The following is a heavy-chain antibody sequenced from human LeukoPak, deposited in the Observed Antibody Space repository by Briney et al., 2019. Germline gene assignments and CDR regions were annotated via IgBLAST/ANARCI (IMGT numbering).Heavy chain of an antibody. J-gene: IGHJ5*02. CDR2: IFYSGST. D-gene: IGHD3-10*01. Sequence: PSETLSLTCTVSGGSVSSGSYYWSWIRQPPGKGLEWIGYIFYSGSTHYNPSLKSRVTISVDTSKNQFSLKLSSVTAADTAVYYCARDFSVYYGSGAPGWFDPWGQGTLVTVSS. CDR1: GGSVSSGSYY. V-gene: IGHV4-61*01. CDR3: ARDFSVYYGSGAPGWFDP.